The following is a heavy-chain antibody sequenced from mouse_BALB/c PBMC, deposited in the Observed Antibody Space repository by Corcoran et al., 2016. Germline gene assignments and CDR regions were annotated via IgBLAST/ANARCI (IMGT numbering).Heavy chain of an antibody. CDR1: GYTFTDYN. D-gene: IGHD1-1*01. Sequence: EVLLQQSGPELVKPGASVKIPCKASGYTFTDYNMDWVKQSHGKSLEWIGDINPNNGGTIYNQKFKGKATLTVDKSSSTAYMELRSLTSEDTAVYYCARRDYYGSSPSDYLGQGTTLTVSS. CDR2: INPNNGGT. V-gene: IGHV1-18*01. CDR3: ARRDYYGSSPSDY. J-gene: IGHJ2*01.